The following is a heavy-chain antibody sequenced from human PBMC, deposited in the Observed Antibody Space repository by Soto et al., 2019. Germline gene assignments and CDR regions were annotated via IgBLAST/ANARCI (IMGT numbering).Heavy chain of an antibody. V-gene: IGHV3-23*01. CDR1: GFTFSNYA. CDR3: ARDQGLFDY. Sequence: GGSLRLSCAASGFTFSNYAMTWVRQGPGKGLEWVSAISGSGGSAYYADSVKGRFTISRDNSKNTLYLQMNSLRAEDTAVYYCARDQGLFDYWGQGTLVTVSS. J-gene: IGHJ4*02. CDR2: ISGSGGSA.